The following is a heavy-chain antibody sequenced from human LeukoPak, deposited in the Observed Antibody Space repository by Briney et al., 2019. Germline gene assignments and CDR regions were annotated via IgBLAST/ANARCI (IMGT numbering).Heavy chain of an antibody. CDR3: AREDCSSTSCQFDY. J-gene: IGHJ4*02. CDR1: GGSISSGSYY. CDR2: IYTSGST. V-gene: IGHV4-61*02. D-gene: IGHD2-2*01. Sequence: PSETLSHTCTVSGGSISSGSYYWSWIRQPAGKGLEWIGRIYTSGSTNYNPSLKSRVTISVDTSKNQFSLKLSSVTAADTAVYYCAREDCSSTSCQFDYWGQGTLVTVSS.